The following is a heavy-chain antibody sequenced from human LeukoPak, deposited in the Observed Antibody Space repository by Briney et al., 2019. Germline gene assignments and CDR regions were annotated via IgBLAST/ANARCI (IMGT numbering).Heavy chain of an antibody. D-gene: IGHD5-24*01. CDR3: ASRDKGYYYGMDV. J-gene: IGHJ6*02. V-gene: IGHV3-66*01. CDR2: IYSGGST. Sequence: GGSLRLSCAASGFTVSSNYMSWVRHTPGKGLEWVSLIYSGGSTYYADSVKGRFTISRDNSKNTLYLQMDSLRAEDTAVYYCASRDKGYYYGMDVWGQGTTVTVSS. CDR1: GFTVSSNY.